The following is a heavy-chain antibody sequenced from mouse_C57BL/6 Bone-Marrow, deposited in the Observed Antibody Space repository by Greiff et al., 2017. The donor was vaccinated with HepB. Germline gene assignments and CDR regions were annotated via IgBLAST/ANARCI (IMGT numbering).Heavy chain of an antibody. V-gene: IGHV6-3*01. CDR1: GFTFSNYW. CDR2: IRLKSDNYAT. Sequence: EVMLVESGGGLVQPGGSMKLSCVASGFTFSNYWMNWVRQSPEKGLEWVAQIRLKSDNYATHYAESVKGRFTISRDDSKSSVYLQMNNLRAEDTGIYYCTIYYGYDGYFDYWGQGTTLTVSS. D-gene: IGHD2-2*01. J-gene: IGHJ2*01. CDR3: TIYYGYDGYFDY.